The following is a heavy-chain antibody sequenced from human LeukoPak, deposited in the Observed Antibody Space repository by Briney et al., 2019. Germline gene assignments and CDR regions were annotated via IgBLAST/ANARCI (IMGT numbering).Heavy chain of an antibody. D-gene: IGHD6-13*01. V-gene: IGHV3-33*01. CDR3: ARDIFIAAAHLYDY. J-gene: IGHJ4*02. CDR1: GFTFSSYG. Sequence: GGSLRLSCAASGFTFSSYGMHWVHQAPGKGLEWVAVIWYDGSNKYYADSVKGRFTISRDNSKNTLYLQMNRLRAEDTAVYYCARDIFIAAAHLYDYWGQGTLVTVSS. CDR2: IWYDGSNK.